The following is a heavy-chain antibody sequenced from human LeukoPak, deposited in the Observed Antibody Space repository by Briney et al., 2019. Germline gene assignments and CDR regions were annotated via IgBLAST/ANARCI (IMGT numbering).Heavy chain of an antibody. CDR3: AREGVIGNGYNFFDY. J-gene: IGHJ4*02. D-gene: IGHD5-24*01. CDR2: INPHSGGT. CDR1: GYTLIHYY. Sequence: AAVKVSCKASGYTLIHYYLHWVRQAPGQGLEGMGWINPHSGGTNSEQNFQGRVTMSRDTSISTVYMELSRLRSDDTALYYCAREGVIGNGYNFFDYWGQGTLVTVSS. V-gene: IGHV1-2*02.